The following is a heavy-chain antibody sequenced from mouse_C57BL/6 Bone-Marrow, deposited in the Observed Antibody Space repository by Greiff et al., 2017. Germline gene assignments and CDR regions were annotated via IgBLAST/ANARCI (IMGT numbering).Heavy chain of an antibody. CDR2: IYPGSGNT. Sequence: QVQLQQSGAELVRPGASVKLSCKASGYTFTDYYINWVKQRPGQGLEWIARIYPGSGNTYYNEKFKGKATLTAEKSSSTAYMQLSSLTSEDSAVDFCARWDDGSDVWGTGTTVTVSS. V-gene: IGHV1-76*01. CDR1: GYTFTDYY. D-gene: IGHD2-3*01. CDR3: ARWDDGSDV. J-gene: IGHJ1*03.